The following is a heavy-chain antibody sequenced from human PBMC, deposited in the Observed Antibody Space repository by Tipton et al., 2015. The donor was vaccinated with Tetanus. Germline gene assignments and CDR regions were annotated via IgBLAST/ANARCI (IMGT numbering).Heavy chain of an antibody. CDR3: GRAHCSDGVCNFDF. Sequence: MQLVQSGGEVKKPGESLKISCKGSGYIFTNYWIGWVRQMTGKGLEWMGIVYPADSDTRYSPSFQGQVTTSVDKSINTAYLQWSSLKASDTSMFYCGRAHCSDGVCNFDFWGQGALVTVAS. J-gene: IGHJ4*02. D-gene: IGHD2-8*01. CDR1: GYIFTNYW. CDR2: VYPADSDT. V-gene: IGHV5-51*01.